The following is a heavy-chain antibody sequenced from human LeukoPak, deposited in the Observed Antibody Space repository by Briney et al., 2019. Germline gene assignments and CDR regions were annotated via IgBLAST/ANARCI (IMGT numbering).Heavy chain of an antibody. V-gene: IGHV3-74*01. CDR1: GFTFSSYW. J-gene: IGHJ6*03. Sequence: GGSLRLSCVASGFTFSSYWMHWVRQDPRKGLVWVSRINGDGRNINYADSVRGRFTISRDNAKNTLYLQMNTLRVEDTAVYYCARALDPGWTYYYMDVWGKGTTVTVSS. D-gene: IGHD1-14*01. CDR2: INGDGRNI. CDR3: ARALDPGWTYYYMDV.